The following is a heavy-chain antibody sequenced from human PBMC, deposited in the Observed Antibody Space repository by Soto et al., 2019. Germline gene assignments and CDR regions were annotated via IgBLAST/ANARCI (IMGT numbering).Heavy chain of an antibody. CDR2: ISSNGGST. CDR3: VKDRRYGSGIYTNYGMDV. J-gene: IGHJ6*02. V-gene: IGHV3-64D*06. Sequence: EVQLVESGGGLVQPGGSLRLSCSASEFTFSSYAMHWVRQAPGKGLEYVSAISSNGGSTHYADSVKGRFTISRDNSKNTLNLQMSSLRAEDTAVYYCVKDRRYGSGIYTNYGMDVWGQGTTVTVSS. D-gene: IGHD3-10*01. CDR1: EFTFSSYA.